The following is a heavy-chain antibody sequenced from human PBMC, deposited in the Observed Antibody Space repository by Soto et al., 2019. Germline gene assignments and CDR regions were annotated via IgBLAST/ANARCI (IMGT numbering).Heavy chain of an antibody. V-gene: IGHV3-15*01. CDR3: TTDRVAIVVVPAATDYFDY. CDR1: GFTFSNAW. D-gene: IGHD2-2*01. J-gene: IGHJ4*02. Sequence: GGSLRLSCAASGFTFSNAWMSWVRQAPGKGLEWVGRIKSKTDGGTTDYAAPVKGRFTISRDDSKNTLYLQMNSLKTEDTAVYYCTTDRVAIVVVPAATDYFDYWGQGTLVTVSS. CDR2: IKSKTDGGTT.